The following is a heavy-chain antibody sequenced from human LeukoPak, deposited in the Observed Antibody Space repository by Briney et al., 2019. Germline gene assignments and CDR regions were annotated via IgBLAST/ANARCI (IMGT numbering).Heavy chain of an antibody. D-gene: IGHD3-9*01. V-gene: IGHV3-64D*06. CDR1: GFTFSSYA. Sequence: GGSLRLSCSASGFTFSSYAMHWVRQAPGKGLEYVSAISSNGGSTYYADSVKGRFTISRDNSKNTLYLQMSSLRAEDTAVYYCVKDYDISTGYFDYWGRGTLVTVSS. J-gene: IGHJ4*02. CDR3: VKDYDISTGYFDY. CDR2: ISSNGGST.